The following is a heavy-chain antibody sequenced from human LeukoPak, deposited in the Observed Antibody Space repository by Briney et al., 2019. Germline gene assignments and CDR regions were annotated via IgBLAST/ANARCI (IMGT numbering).Heavy chain of an antibody. Sequence: SETLSLTCTVSGYSISRGYYWGWIRQPPGKGLEWIGSIYYSGSTYYNPSLKSRVTISVDTSKNQFSLKLSSVTAADTAVYYCARGFVTMIVVVISDAFDIWGQGTMVTVSS. CDR3: ARGFVTMIVVVISDAFDI. V-gene: IGHV4-38-2*02. CDR2: IYYSGST. CDR1: GYSISRGYY. J-gene: IGHJ3*02. D-gene: IGHD3-22*01.